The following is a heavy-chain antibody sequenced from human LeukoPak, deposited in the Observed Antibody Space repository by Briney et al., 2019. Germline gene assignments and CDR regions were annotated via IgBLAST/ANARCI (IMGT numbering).Heavy chain of an antibody. Sequence: GASVKVSCKASGHDFSDFYFNWVRQAPGRGLEWVRWINPHSRATHYAQRFRGRVTMEASITTAYMELNSLTSDDTAVYYCVTTSVTHTRDPWGQGTLVTVSS. D-gene: IGHD5/OR15-5a*01. CDR2: INPHSRAT. V-gene: IGHV1-2*02. CDR1: GHDFSDFY. J-gene: IGHJ5*02. CDR3: VTTSVTHTRDP.